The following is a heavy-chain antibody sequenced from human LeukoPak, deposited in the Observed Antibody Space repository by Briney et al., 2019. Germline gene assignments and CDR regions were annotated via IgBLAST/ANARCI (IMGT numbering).Heavy chain of an antibody. CDR3: AREGLTGPFGVVKNDYFDY. D-gene: IGHD3-3*01. V-gene: IGHV3-21*01. CDR1: GFTFSSHS. Sequence: GGSLRLSCAASGFTFSSHSMNWVRQAPGKGLEWVSSISSSSSYIYYADSVKGRFTISRDNAKNSLYLQMNSLRAEDSAVYYCAREGLTGPFGVVKNDYFDYWGQGTLVTVSS. CDR2: ISSSSSYI. J-gene: IGHJ4*02.